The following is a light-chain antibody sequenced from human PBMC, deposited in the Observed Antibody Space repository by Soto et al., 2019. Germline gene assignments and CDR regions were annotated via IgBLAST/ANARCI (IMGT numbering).Light chain of an antibody. CDR3: QQYDSYSLT. V-gene: IGKV1-5*01. CDR2: DAS. CDR1: QSISSW. J-gene: IGKJ4*01. Sequence: DIQMTQSPSTLSASVGDRVTITCRASQSISSWLAWYQQKPGKAPKLLIYDASSLEGGVPSRFSGSGSGTGFTLTISSLQPADFATYYCQQYDSYSLTFGGGTKVEIK.